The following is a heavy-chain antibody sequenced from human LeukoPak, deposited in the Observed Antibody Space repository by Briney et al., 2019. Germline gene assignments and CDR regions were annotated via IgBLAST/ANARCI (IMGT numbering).Heavy chain of an antibody. CDR1: GGSFSGYY. CDR2: INHSGST. V-gene: IGHV4-34*01. Sequence: SETLSLTCAVYGGSFSGYYWGWIRQPPGKGLEWTGEINHSGSTNYNPSLKSRVTISVDTSKNQFSLKLSSVTAADTAVYYCARGYAFDIWGQGTMVTVSS. J-gene: IGHJ3*02. CDR3: ARGYAFDI.